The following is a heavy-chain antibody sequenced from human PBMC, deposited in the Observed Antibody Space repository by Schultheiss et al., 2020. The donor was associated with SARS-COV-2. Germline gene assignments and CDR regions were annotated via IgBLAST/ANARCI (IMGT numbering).Heavy chain of an antibody. CDR1: GYTFSNYG. J-gene: IGHJ6*02. D-gene: IGHD2-2*01. CDR2: ISAYNGNT. V-gene: IGHV1-18*01. Sequence: ASVKVSCKASGYTFSNYGISWVRQAPGQGLEWMGWISAYNGNTNYAQKLQGRVTMTTDTSTSTAYMELRSLRSDDTAVYYCARGHQLPSHYYYYGMDVWGQGTTVTVSS. CDR3: ARGHQLPSHYYYYGMDV.